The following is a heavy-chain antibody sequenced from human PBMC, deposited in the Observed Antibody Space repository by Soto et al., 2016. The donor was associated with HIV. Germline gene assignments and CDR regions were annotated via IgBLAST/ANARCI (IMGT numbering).Heavy chain of an antibody. V-gene: IGHV3-20*04. J-gene: IGHJ6*03. Sequence: EVLLVESGGGVVRPGGSLRLSCAASGFIFDDYGMSWVRQVPGKGLEWVSGINWNGGSTAYADSVKGRFTISRDNAKNSLYLQMNNLRAEDTALYYCGRDLFHLSSSSWITTYYHYSYMDVWGKGTTVTVSS. CDR2: INWNGGST. CDR3: GRDLFHLSSSSWITTYYHYSYMDV. D-gene: IGHD6-6*01. CDR1: GFIFDDYG.